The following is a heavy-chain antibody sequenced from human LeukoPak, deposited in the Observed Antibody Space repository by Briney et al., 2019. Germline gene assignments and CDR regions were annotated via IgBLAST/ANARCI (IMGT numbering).Heavy chain of an antibody. J-gene: IGHJ4*02. CDR3: ARTSLARTARNFDY. V-gene: IGHV4-30-2*01. CDR1: GGSISSGGYY. Sequence: SETLSLTCTVSGGSISSGGYYWSWIRQPPGKGLEWIGYIYHSGSTYYNPSLKSRVTISVDRSKSQFSLKLSSVTAADTAVYYCARTSLARTARNFDYWGQGTLVTVSS. D-gene: IGHD5-18*01. CDR2: IYHSGST.